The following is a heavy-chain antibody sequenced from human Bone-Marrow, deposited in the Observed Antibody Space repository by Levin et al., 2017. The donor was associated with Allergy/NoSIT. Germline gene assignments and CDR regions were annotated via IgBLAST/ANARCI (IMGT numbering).Heavy chain of an antibody. Sequence: SETLSLTCIVSGGSMSGSNWWSWVRQPPGKGLEWLGQIYHSGTTDYNPSLESRVTISVDKSRNQFSLNLKSVTVADTAIYFCARGAGRGGWFDPWGQGTLVTVSS. D-gene: IGHD1-26*01. J-gene: IGHJ5*02. V-gene: IGHV4-4*02. CDR3: ARGAGRGGWFDP. CDR2: IYHSGTT. CDR1: GGSMSGSNW.